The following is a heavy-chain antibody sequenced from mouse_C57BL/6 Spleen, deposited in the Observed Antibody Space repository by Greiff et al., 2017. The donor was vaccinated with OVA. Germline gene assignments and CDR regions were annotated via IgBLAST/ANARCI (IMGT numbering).Heavy chain of an antibody. V-gene: IGHV5-9-1*02. D-gene: IGHD2-3*01. CDR2: ISSGGDYI. Sequence: EVQLVESGEGLVKPGGSLKLSCAASGFTFSSHAMSWVRQTPEKRLEWVAYISSGGDYIYYADTVKGRFTISRDNARNTLYLQMSSLKSEDTAMYYCTRDYDGYYAYFDYWGQGTTLTVSS. CDR3: TRDYDGYYAYFDY. J-gene: IGHJ2*01. CDR1: GFTFSSHA.